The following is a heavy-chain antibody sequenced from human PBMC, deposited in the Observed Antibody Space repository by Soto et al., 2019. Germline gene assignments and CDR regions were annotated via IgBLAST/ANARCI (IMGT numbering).Heavy chain of an antibody. CDR1: GFTFSSYS. J-gene: IGHJ4*02. D-gene: IGHD3-3*01. CDR3: ARDFWSGTCFDY. Sequence: GGSLRLSCAASGFTFSSYSMNWVRQAPGKGLEWVSSISSSSSYIYYADSVKGRFTISRDNAKNSLYLQMNSLRAEDTAVYYCARDFWSGTCFDYWGQGTLVTVSS. CDR2: ISSSSSYI. V-gene: IGHV3-21*01.